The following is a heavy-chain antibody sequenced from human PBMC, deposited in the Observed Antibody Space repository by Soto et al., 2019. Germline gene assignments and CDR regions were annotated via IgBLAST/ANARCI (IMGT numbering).Heavy chain of an antibody. J-gene: IGHJ4*02. D-gene: IGHD5-18*01. V-gene: IGHV4-61*08. CDR3: ALGGYSYGYYFDY. Sequence: SETLSLTCTGSGGSISSGDYYWSWIRQPPGKGLEWIGYIYYSGSTNYNPSLKSRVTMSVDTSKTQFSLKLSSVTAADTAVYYCALGGYSYGYYFDYWGQGTLVIVYS. CDR1: GGSISSGDYY. CDR2: IYYSGST.